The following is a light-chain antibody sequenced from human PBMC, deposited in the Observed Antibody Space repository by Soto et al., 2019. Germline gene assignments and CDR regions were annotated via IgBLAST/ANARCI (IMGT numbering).Light chain of an antibody. CDR1: SSDLGSYNY. Sequence: QSALTQPASVSGSPGQSITISCTGTSSDLGSYNYVSWYQQQPGKAPKLMIYQVTNRPSGVSNRFSGSRSGNTASLTISGLQAEDEADYYCSSYTGSSNYVFGTGTKVTVL. J-gene: IGLJ1*01. CDR2: QVT. V-gene: IGLV2-14*01. CDR3: SSYTGSSNYV.